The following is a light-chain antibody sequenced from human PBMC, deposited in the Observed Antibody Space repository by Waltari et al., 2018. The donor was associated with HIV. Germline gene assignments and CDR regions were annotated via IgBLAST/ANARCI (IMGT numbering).Light chain of an antibody. J-gene: IGLJ3*02. V-gene: IGLV3-21*04. CDR1: NIGTKT. CDR3: QVSDSRGDSRV. Sequence: SFVLTQPPSVSVAPGETARITCEGNNIGTKTVHWYQQKPGQAPLMVIFYDSDRPSGIPERFSASNPGNTATLTLTTVEAGDEADYYCQVSDSRGDSRVFGGGTKLTVL. CDR2: YDS.